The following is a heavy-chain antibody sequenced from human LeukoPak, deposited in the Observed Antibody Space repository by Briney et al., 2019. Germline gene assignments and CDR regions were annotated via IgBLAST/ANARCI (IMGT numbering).Heavy chain of an antibody. CDR2: IYSGGST. CDR3: ARDVYRSGWYLPDY. Sequence: VWSLRLCCAASGFTVSSNYMSWVRQAPVKGLECVSVIYSGGSTYYADAVKGRFTISRDNSKNTLYLQMNSLRAEDTAVYYCARDVYRSGWYLPDYWGQGTLVTVSS. D-gene: IGHD6-19*01. CDR1: GFTVSSNY. J-gene: IGHJ4*02. V-gene: IGHV3-53*01.